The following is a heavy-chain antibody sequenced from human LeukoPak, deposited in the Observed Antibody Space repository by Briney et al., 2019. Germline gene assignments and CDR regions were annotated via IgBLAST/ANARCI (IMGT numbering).Heavy chain of an antibody. CDR1: GFTFSSYE. CDR3: ASSSGWYDFDY. V-gene: IGHV3-48*03. D-gene: IGHD6-19*01. Sequence: GGSLRLSCAASGFTFSSYEMNWVRQAPGKGLEWVSYISSSGSTIYYADSVKGRFTISRDNAKNTLYLQMNSLRAEDTAVYYCASSSGWYDFDYWGQGTLVTVSS. J-gene: IGHJ4*02. CDR2: ISSSGSTI.